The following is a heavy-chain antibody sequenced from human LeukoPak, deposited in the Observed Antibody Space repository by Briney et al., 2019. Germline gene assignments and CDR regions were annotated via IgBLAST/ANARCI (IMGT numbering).Heavy chain of an antibody. J-gene: IGHJ6*03. Sequence: PSETLSLTCAVYGGSFSGYYWSWIRQPPGKGLEWIGEINHSGSTNYNPSLKSRVTISVDTSKDQFSLKLSSVTAADTAVYYCVRGSGPPFFWSGYPYYYYYYMDVWGKGTTVTVSS. D-gene: IGHD3-3*01. V-gene: IGHV4-34*01. CDR3: VRGSGPPFFWSGYPYYYYYYMDV. CDR2: INHSGST. CDR1: GGSFSGYY.